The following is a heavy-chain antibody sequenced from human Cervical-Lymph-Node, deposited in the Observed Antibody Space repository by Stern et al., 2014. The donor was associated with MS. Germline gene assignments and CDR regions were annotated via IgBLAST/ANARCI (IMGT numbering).Heavy chain of an antibody. J-gene: IGHJ4*02. Sequence: DQLVESGGGLVRPGGSLRVSCVGSGFSFSDYDMSWIRQAPGKGLEWISYISRSGGAIYYADSVRGRFTISRDNAKNSLFLQMNSLRAEDTAVYYCGRGDAGDYWGQGTLVIVSP. CDR1: GFSFSDYD. V-gene: IGHV3-11*01. CDR2: ISRSGGAI. CDR3: GRGDAGDY. D-gene: IGHD2-21*02.